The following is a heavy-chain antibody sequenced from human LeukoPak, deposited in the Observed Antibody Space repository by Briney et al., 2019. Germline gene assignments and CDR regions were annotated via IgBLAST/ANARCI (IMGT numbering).Heavy chain of an antibody. D-gene: IGHD3-22*01. Sequence: GASVKVSCKASGYTFTGYYMHWVRQAPGQGLEWMGRINPNSGGTNYAQKFQGRVTMTRDTSISTAYMELSRLRSDDTAMYYCAKEITMIVVALYPWGQGTLVTVSS. CDR3: AKEITMIVVALYP. J-gene: IGHJ5*02. CDR1: GYTFTGYY. V-gene: IGHV1-2*06. CDR2: INPNSGGT.